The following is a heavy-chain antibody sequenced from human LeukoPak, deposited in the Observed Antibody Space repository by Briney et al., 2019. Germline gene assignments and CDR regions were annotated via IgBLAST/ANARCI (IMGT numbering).Heavy chain of an antibody. CDR2: INHSGST. CDR1: GFTFSSYW. V-gene: IGHV4-34*01. J-gene: IGHJ4*02. Sequence: GSLRLSCAASGFTFSSYWMSWIRQPPGKGLEWIGEINHSGSTNYNPSLKSRVTISVDTSKNQFSLKLSSVTAADTAVYYCARLGDGYSYGSKTFDYWGQGTLVTVSS. D-gene: IGHD5-18*01. CDR3: ARLGDGYSYGSKTFDY.